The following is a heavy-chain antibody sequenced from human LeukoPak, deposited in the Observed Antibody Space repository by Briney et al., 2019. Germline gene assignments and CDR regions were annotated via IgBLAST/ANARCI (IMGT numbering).Heavy chain of an antibody. D-gene: IGHD5-12*01. CDR1: GFTFDTYW. J-gene: IGHJ4*02. CDR3: ARVMWMGWYFDS. CDR2: IKEDGSET. V-gene: IGHV3-7*01. Sequence: PGGSLRLSCVGSGFTFDTYWMSWVRQAPGKGLEWVANIKEDGSETYYVDSVKGRFTISRDNGKESLYLQMTSLRAEDTAVYYCARVMWMGWYFDSWGQGTQVTVSS.